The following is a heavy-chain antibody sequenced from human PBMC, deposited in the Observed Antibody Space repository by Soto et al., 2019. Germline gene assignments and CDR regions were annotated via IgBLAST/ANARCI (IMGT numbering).Heavy chain of an antibody. CDR3: ARGETGGSFPYNWFDP. J-gene: IGHJ5*02. D-gene: IGHD2-8*02. Sequence: QVQLVQSGAEVKKPGASVKVACTASGYTFTSSYIHWVRQAPGQGLEWMGIINPSGGNTYYTRKFQGRVTLTMDTSTSTVYMELSGLRSEDTAVYYCARGETGGSFPYNWFDPWGQGTLVTVSS. CDR1: GYTFTSSY. V-gene: IGHV1-46*01. CDR2: INPSGGNT.